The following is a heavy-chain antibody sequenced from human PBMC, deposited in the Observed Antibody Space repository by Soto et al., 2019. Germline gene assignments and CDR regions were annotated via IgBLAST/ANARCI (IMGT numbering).Heavy chain of an antibody. CDR1: GYTFTTYY. CDR3: GRDGGYQRFDY. J-gene: IGHJ4*02. D-gene: IGHD2-2*01. V-gene: IGHV1-46*03. CDR2: INPSGGNI. Sequence: QVQLVQSGAEVKKPGASVKVSCKASGYTFTTYYIHWVRQAPGQGLEWMGIINPSGGNITYAQKFQGRVTMTRDTSTSTVYMELSRLRSEDTAVYYCGRDGGYQRFDYWGQGALVTVSP.